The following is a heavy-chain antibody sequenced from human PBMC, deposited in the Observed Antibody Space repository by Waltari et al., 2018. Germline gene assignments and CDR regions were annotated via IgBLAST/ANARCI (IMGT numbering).Heavy chain of an antibody. V-gene: IGHV3-21*01. D-gene: IGHD4-17*01. CDR1: GFTFSSYS. CDR2: ISSSSSYI. J-gene: IGHJ6*02. Sequence: EVQLVESGGGLVKPGGSLRLSCAASGFTFSSYSMNWVRQAPGKGLEWVSSISSSSSYIDYADSVKGRFTISRDNAKNSLYLQMNSLRAEDTAVYYCARVTVYYGMDVWGQGTTVTVSS. CDR3: ARVTVYYGMDV.